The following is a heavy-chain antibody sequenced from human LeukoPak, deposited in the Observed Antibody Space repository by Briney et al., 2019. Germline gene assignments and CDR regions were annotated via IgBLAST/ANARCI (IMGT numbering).Heavy chain of an antibody. CDR2: INHNGYT. CDR3: ARAGTGDRSAVFDY. J-gene: IGHJ4*02. Sequence: SETLSLTCAVSGGPFSSYFWNWIRVPPGPGLELSGEINHNGYTNYNPSLESRVTISVDTSKNQFSLKAYSLTAADTAVYFCARAGTGDRSAVFDYWGQEIRVTVST. V-gene: IGHV4-34*01. CDR1: GGPFSSYF. D-gene: IGHD7-27*01.